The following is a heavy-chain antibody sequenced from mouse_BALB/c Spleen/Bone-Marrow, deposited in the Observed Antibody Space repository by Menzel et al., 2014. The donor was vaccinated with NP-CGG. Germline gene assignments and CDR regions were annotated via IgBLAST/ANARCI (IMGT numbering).Heavy chain of an antibody. CDR3: ANYGSRPVGAMDY. D-gene: IGHD1-1*01. CDR1: GYSITSGYY. V-gene: IGHV3-6*02. Sequence: EVQLQESGPGLVKPSQSLSLTCSVTGYSITSGYYWNWIRQFPGNKLEWMGYISYDGSNNYNPSLKNRISITRDTSKNQFFLKLNSVTTEDTTTYYCANYGSRPVGAMDYWGQGTSVTVSS. J-gene: IGHJ4*01. CDR2: ISYDGSN.